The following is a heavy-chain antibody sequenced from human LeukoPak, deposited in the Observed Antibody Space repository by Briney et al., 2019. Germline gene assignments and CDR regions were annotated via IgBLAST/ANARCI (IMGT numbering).Heavy chain of an antibody. CDR1: GYTFSNFY. J-gene: IGHJ4*02. CDR3: ARGVRREVTMIDAS. V-gene: IGHV1-46*01. D-gene: IGHD3-22*01. Sequence: ASVKVSCKASGYTFSNFYMHWVRQAPGQGLEWMGIINPSDGDTNYAQKFQGRVTMTRDTSTSTVYMELSSLRSEDTAVYYCARGVRREVTMIDASWGQGTLVTVSS. CDR2: INPSDGDT.